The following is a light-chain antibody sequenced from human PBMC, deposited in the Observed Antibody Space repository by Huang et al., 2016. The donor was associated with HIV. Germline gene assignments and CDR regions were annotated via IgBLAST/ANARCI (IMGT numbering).Light chain of an antibody. V-gene: IGKV4-1*01. CDR2: WAS. CDR1: QSLLYGSNNQNY. CDR3: QQYFNAPIT. Sequence: DIVMTHSPDSLAVSLGARATVNCKSSQSLLYGSNNQNYLAWYQQKPGQPPKLLIYWASTRESGVPDRFSGSGSGTDFTLTISSLQAEDVAFYYCQQYFNAPITFGQGTRLEI. J-gene: IGKJ5*01.